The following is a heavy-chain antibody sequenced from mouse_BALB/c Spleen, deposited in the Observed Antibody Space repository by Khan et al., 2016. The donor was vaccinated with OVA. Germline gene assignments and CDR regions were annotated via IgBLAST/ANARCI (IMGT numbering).Heavy chain of an antibody. V-gene: IGHV1-85*01. CDR1: GYTFTSYD. CDR3: ARGGYGGFAY. J-gene: IGHJ3*01. D-gene: IGHD2-14*01. Sequence: QVQLQQSGAELVKPGASVKLSCKASGYTFTSYDINWVRQRPDQGLEWIGWMFPGDGSTKYNENFKGKATLTTDKSSSTAYMQLSRLTSEDSGAYFCARGGYGGFAYWGQGTLVTVSA. CDR2: MFPGDGST.